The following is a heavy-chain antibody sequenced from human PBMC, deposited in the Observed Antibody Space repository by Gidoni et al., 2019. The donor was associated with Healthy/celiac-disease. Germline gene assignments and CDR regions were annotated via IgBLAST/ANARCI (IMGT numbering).Heavy chain of an antibody. J-gene: IGHJ5*02. D-gene: IGHD4-4*01. Sequence: QVQLVESGGGLVKPGGSLRLSCPASGFTFSDYYMSWIRQAPGKGLEWVSSISSSGSTIYYADSVKGRFTISRDNAKTSLYLQMNSLRAEDTAVYYCARDYSNYVHWFDPWGQGTLVTVSS. V-gene: IGHV3-11*01. CDR1: GFTFSDYY. CDR3: ARDYSNYVHWFDP. CDR2: ISSSGSTI.